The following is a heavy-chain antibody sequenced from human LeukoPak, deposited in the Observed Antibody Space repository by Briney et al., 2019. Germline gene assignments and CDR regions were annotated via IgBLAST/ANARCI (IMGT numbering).Heavy chain of an antibody. CDR2: ISHSGTT. CDR3: ARAYYLDY. V-gene: IGHV4-34*01. J-gene: IGHJ4*02. Sequence: SETLSLTCAVSGGSFSDYQWNWIRQSPGKGLEWIGEISHSGTTTYNPSLKSRVTISVDTSKNQFSLKLRSVTAADTAVYYCARAYYLDYWGQGTLVTVSS. CDR1: GGSFSDYQ.